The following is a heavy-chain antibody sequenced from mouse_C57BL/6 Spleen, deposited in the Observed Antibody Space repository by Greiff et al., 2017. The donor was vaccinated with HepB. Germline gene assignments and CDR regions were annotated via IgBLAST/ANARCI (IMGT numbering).Heavy chain of an antibody. CDR1: GFNIKDYY. V-gene: IGHV14-2*01. CDR2: IDPEDGET. Sequence: VQLKESGAELVKPGASVKLSCTASGFNIKDYYMHWVKQRTEQGLEWIGRIDPEDGETKYAPKFQGKATITADTSSNTAYLQLSSLTSEDTAVYYCARSERWLLLRKNYAMDCWGQGTSVTVSS. D-gene: IGHD2-3*01. CDR3: ARSERWLLLRKNYAMDC. J-gene: IGHJ4*01.